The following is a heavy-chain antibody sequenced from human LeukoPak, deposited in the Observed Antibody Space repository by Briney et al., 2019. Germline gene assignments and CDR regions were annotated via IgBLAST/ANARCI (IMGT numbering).Heavy chain of an antibody. J-gene: IGHJ6*03. D-gene: IGHD2-2*01. CDR2: INPNSGGT. CDR3: VRGQLLERYYYYMDV. V-gene: IGHV1-2*02. Sequence: ASVKVSCKASGYTFTGYYMHWVRQAPGQGLEWMGWINPNSGGTNYAQKFQGRVTMTRDTSISTAYMELSRLRSDDTAVYYCVRGQLLERYYYYMDVWGKGTTVTISS. CDR1: GYTFTGYY.